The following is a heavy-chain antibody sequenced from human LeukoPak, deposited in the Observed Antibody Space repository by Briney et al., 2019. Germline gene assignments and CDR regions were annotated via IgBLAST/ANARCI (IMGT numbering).Heavy chain of an antibody. J-gene: IGHJ4*02. V-gene: IGHV3-74*01. CDR3: ARGGPYSSSSLDY. CDR1: GFTFSSYW. Sequence: PGGSLRLSCAASGFTFSSYWMHWVRQAPGKGLVWASHSNSIGSSTYYADSVKGRFTISRGNAKNTLYLQMNSLRAEDTAVYYCARGGPYSSSSLDYWGQGTLVTVSS. D-gene: IGHD6-6*01. CDR2: SNSIGSST.